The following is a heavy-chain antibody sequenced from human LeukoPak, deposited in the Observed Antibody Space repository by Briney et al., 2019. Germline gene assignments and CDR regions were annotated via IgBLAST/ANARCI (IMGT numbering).Heavy chain of an antibody. CDR3: ARDSLYDVSYFDY. J-gene: IGHJ4*02. CDR1: GFTVSSNS. D-gene: IGHD3-3*01. Sequence: PGGSLRLSCTVSGFTVSSNSMSWVSQAPGKGLEWVSFIYSGGNTHYSDSVKGRFTISRDNAKNSLFLQMDSLRAEDTAVYYCARDSLYDVSYFDYWGQGTLVTVSS. CDR2: IYSGGNT. V-gene: IGHV3-53*01.